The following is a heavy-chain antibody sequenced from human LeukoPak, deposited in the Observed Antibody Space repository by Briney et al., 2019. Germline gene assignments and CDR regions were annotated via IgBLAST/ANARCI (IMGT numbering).Heavy chain of an antibody. CDR1: GGTFSDYV. D-gene: IGHD3-9*01. V-gene: IGHV1-69*01. J-gene: IGHJ4*02. CDR3: ATYDVLTGFEY. CDR2: ISPLLGAS. Sequence: SVKVSCKASGGTFSDYVISWVRQAPGPELNWMGGISPLLGASKHTQNFHDRVTITADESTTTAYMELSDLRSADTAVYYCATYDVLTGFEYWGQGTLVTVSS.